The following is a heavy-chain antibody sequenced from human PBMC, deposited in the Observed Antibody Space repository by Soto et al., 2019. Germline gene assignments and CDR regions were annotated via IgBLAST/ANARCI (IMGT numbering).Heavy chain of an antibody. J-gene: IGHJ4*02. CDR3: ERDDYGIDY. CDR2: IYYSGST. CDR1: GGSISSYY. V-gene: IGHV4-59*01. Sequence: SETLSLTCTVSGGSISSYYWSWIRQPPGKGLEWIGYIYYSGSTNYNPSLKSRVTISVDTSKNQFSLKLSSVTAADTAMYYCERDDYGIDYWGQGTLVTVSS. D-gene: IGHD4-17*01.